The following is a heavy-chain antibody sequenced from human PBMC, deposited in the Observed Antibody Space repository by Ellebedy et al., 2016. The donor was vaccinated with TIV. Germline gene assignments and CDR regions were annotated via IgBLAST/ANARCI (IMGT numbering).Heavy chain of an antibody. CDR1: GFTSRSHA. Sequence: PGGSLRLSCSVSGFTSRSHAMHWVRQAPGKGLEYVSGISSNGGSTFYADSVKGRFTISRDYAENTLFLQMSSLKEEDTAVYYCMKGPYGSLSENWFDPWGQGTLVTVSS. J-gene: IGHJ5*02. V-gene: IGHV3-64D*06. CDR3: MKGPYGSLSENWFDP. D-gene: IGHD1-26*01. CDR2: ISSNGGST.